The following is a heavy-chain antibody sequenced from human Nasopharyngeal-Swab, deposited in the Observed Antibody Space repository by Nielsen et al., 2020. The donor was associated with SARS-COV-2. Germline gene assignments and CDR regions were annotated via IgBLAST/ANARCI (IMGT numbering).Heavy chain of an antibody. J-gene: IGHJ6*02. Sequence: SETLSLTCAVSGGSISSYNWWSWVRQSPGKGLEWIGYIYYSGSTNYNPSLKSRVTISVDTSKNQFSLKLSSVTAADTAVYYCARQEGENCSGGSCYYYYGMDVWGQGTTVTVSS. CDR1: GGSISSYNW. V-gene: IGHV4-59*08. CDR3: ARQEGENCSGGSCYYYYGMDV. CDR2: IYYSGST. D-gene: IGHD2-15*01.